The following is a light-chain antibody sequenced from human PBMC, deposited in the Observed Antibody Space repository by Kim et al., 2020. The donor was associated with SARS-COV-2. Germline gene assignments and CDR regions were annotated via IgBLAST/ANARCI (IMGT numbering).Light chain of an antibody. J-gene: IGKJ4*01. CDR1: QAIGNY. Sequence: ESVGDSVTITCRASQAIGNYLVWFQQKPGKGPKRLIYAASTLESGVPSRFSGSGSGTEFTLTISSLQPEDSATYFCLQHNVYPLTFGGGTKVDIK. CDR3: LQHNVYPLT. V-gene: IGKV1-17*03. CDR2: AAS.